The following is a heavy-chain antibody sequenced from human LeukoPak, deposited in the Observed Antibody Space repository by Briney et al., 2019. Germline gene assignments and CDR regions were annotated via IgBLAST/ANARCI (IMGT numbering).Heavy chain of an antibody. CDR3: AKDMNSWRDGSGLGDYFDY. CDR1: GFTFSSYA. D-gene: IGHD6-19*01. V-gene: IGHV3-23*01. J-gene: IGHJ4*02. Sequence: SGGSLRLSCAASGFTFSSYAMSWVRQAPGKGLEWVSGTSGIGGSIHYADPVKGRFTISRDNSKNTLYLQMNSLRADDTAVYYCAKDMNSWRDGSGLGDYFDYWGQGTLVTVSS. CDR2: TSGIGGSI.